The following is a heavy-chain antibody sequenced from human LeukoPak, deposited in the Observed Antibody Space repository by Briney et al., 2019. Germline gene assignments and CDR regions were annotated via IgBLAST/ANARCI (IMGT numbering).Heavy chain of an antibody. CDR1: GESFSGYY. V-gene: IGHV4-34*01. D-gene: IGHD3-10*01. CDR2: INHSGST. CDR3: ARATVRGAYFDY. J-gene: IGHJ4*02. Sequence: SETLSLTCAVYGESFSGYYWSWIRQPPGKGLEWIGEINHSGSTNYNPSLKSRVTISIDTSKNQFSLKLSSVTAADTAVYYCARATVRGAYFDYWGQGTLVTVSS.